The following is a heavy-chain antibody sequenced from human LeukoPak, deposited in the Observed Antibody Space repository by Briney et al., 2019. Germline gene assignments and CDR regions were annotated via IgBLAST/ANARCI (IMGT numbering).Heavy chain of an antibody. CDR1: GGMFSTNS. V-gene: IGHV1-69*13. J-gene: IGHJ3*02. Sequence: GASVKVSCKASGGMFSTNSINWVRQAPGQGLEWMGGNFPPFGTPNYAQKFQGRVTITADDSTSTVYMEMTSLTSEDTAMYYCARDPGSSVGIVVVQHATDAFDIWGQGTMVTVSS. D-gene: IGHD2-21*01. CDR2: NFPPFGTP. CDR3: ARDPGSSVGIVVVQHATDAFDI.